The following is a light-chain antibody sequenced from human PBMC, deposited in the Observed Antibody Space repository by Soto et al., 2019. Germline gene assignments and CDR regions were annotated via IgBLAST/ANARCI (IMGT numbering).Light chain of an antibody. V-gene: IGLV2-23*01. CDR3: CSYAGPYVV. CDR2: EGT. J-gene: IGLJ2*01. Sequence: QSALTQPASVSGSPGQSITISCTGNSSDLGSYDLVSWYQQHPGKAPKLMIYEGTKRPSGVSNRFSGSTSVNTASLTISGLQAEDEADYHCCSYAGPYVVFGGGTKLTVL. CDR1: SSDLGSYDL.